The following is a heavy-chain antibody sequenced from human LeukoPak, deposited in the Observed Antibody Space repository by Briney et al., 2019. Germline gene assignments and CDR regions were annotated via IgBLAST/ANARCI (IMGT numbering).Heavy chain of an antibody. J-gene: IGHJ4*02. CDR3: ARADILTGYPTHFDY. V-gene: IGHV4-4*07. CDR2: IYTSGSL. D-gene: IGHD3-9*01. CDR1: GGSISSYY. Sequence: SETLSLTCTVSGGSISSYYWSWIRQPAGKGLEWIGRIYTSGSLNYNPSLKSRVTISVDTSKNQFSLKLSSVTAADTAVYYCARADILTGYPTHFDYWGQGTLVTVSS.